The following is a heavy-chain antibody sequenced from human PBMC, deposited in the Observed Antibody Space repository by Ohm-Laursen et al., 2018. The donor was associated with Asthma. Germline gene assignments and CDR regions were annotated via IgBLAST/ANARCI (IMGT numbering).Heavy chain of an antibody. D-gene: IGHD1-26*01. J-gene: IGHJ4*02. CDR1: EFTFSLYS. Sequence: SLRLSCTASEFTFSLYSMNWVRQAPGKGLEWVSYISSSSSTIYYADSVKGRFTLSRDNAKNSLYLQMNSLRAEDTAVYYCARASGGYYIDYWGQGTLVTVSS. CDR2: ISSSSSTI. V-gene: IGHV3-48*04. CDR3: ARASGGYYIDY.